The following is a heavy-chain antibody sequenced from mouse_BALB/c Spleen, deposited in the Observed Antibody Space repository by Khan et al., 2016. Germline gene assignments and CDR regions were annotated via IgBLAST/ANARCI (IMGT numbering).Heavy chain of an antibody. CDR3: VGYDYDY. J-gene: IGHJ4*01. D-gene: IGHD2-4*01. V-gene: IGHV10-1*02. Sequence: EVQLQESGGGLVQPKGSLKLSCAASGFTFNTYAMNWVRQAPGKGLEWVARIKSKTNNYATYYADSVKDRFTISRDDSQGMLYLQMNNLKTEDTAMYYCVGYDYDYWGQGTSVTVSS. CDR2: IKSKTNNYAT. CDR1: GFTFNTYA.